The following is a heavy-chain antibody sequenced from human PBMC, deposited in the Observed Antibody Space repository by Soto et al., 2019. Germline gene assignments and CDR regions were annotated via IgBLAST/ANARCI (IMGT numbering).Heavy chain of an antibody. D-gene: IGHD4-17*01. V-gene: IGHV4-59*01. CDR3: AYGDSRGPIDY. CDR2: VYNTWNT. J-gene: IGHJ4*02. Sequence: PSETLSLTCTVSGGSISSYYWSWIRQPPGKGLEWIGYVYNTWNTNYNPSLESRVAVSVDTSKNQFSLKLSSVTAADTAVYYCAYGDSRGPIDYWGQGTLVTVSS. CDR1: GGSISSYY.